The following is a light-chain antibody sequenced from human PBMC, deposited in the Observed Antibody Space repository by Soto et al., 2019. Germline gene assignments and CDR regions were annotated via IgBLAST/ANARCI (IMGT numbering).Light chain of an antibody. Sequence: QSALTQPPSASGSPGQSVTISCTGTSSDVGAYHFVSWYQHHPGRATKLIIYDVNERPSGVPDRFSASKSGNTASLTVSGLQAEDEADYYCCSYAGSKNWVFGGGTKVTVL. V-gene: IGLV2-8*01. J-gene: IGLJ3*02. CDR3: CSYAGSKNWV. CDR2: DVN. CDR1: SSDVGAYHF.